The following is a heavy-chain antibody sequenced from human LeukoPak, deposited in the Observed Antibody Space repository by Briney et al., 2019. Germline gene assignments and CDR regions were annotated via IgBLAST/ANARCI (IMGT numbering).Heavy chain of an antibody. J-gene: IGHJ3*02. Sequence: SETMSLTCTVSGGSISSYYWSWIRQPAGKGLEWIGRIYTSGSTNYNPSLKSRVTISVDTSKNQFSLKLSSVTAADTAVYYCARGLWPSYAFDIWGQGTMVTVSS. D-gene: IGHD2-21*01. V-gene: IGHV4-4*07. CDR1: GGSISSYY. CDR3: ARGLWPSYAFDI. CDR2: IYTSGST.